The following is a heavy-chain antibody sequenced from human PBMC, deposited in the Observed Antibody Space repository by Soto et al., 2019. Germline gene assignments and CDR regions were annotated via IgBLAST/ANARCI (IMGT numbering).Heavy chain of an antibody. CDR1: GFTLSGSD. CDR3: SRHKEACSMVFYGMDV. D-gene: IGHD3-10*01. CDR2: IRTKSNNFAT. J-gene: IGHJ6*02. Sequence: LRLSCAASGFTLSGSDIHWVRQASGKGLEWVGRIRTKSNNFATSYAESVRGRFTISRDDSDNTASLQMSSLKTEDTAIYYCSRHKEACSMVFYGMDVWGQGTTVTVSS. V-gene: IGHV3-73*01.